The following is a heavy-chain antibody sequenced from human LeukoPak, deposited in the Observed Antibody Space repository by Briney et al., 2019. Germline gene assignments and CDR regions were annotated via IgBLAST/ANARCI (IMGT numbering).Heavy chain of an antibody. CDR2: IKQDGSEK. Sequence: GGSLRLSCAASGFTFSSYWMSWVRQAPGKGLEWVANIKQDGSEKYYVDSVKGRFTISRDNAKNSLYLQMNSLRAEDTAVYYCARSMIVVVITDDAFDIWRQGTMVTVSS. D-gene: IGHD3-22*01. J-gene: IGHJ3*02. CDR1: GFTFSSYW. CDR3: ARSMIVVVITDDAFDI. V-gene: IGHV3-7*01.